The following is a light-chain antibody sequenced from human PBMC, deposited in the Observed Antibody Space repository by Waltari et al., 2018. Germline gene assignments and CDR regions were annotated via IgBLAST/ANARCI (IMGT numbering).Light chain of an antibody. J-gene: IGLJ2*01. Sequence: QPVLTQPPSASGTPGQRVTIPCAGSRYNIGDVAVHWYQHLPQTAPKLLIYSDYQRPSGVPDRFSGSKSGTSASLAISGLQSEDEADYYCATWDDSLNGVVFGGGTKLTVL. V-gene: IGLV1-44*01. CDR3: ATWDDSLNGVV. CDR1: RYNIGDVA. CDR2: SDY.